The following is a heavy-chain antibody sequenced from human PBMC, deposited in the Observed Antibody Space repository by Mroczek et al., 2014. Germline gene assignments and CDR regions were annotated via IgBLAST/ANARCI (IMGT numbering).Heavy chain of an antibody. CDR1: GGSFSGYY. CDR2: INHSGST. V-gene: IGHV4-34*01. CDR3: ARGPYGSGWG. Sequence: QVQLQQWGAGLLKPSETLSLTCAVYGGSFSGYYWSWIRQPPGKGLEWIGEINHSGSTNYNPSLKSRVTISVDTSKNQFSLKLSSVTAADTAVYYCARGPYGSGWGWGQGTLVTVSS. D-gene: IGHD3-10*01. J-gene: IGHJ4*02.